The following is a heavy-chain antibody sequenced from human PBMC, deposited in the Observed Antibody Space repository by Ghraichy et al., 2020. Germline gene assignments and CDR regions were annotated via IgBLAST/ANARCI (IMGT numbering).Heavy chain of an antibody. J-gene: IGHJ4*02. CDR3: TTSQRGQLEPRDY. V-gene: IGHV3-15*01. CDR1: GFTFSNAW. CDR2: IKSKTDGGTT. D-gene: IGHD6-13*01. Sequence: GESLNISCAASGFTFSNAWMSWVRQAPGKGLEWVGRIKSKTDGGTTDYAAPVKGRFTISRDDSKNTLYLQMNSLKTEDTAVYYCTTSQRGQLEPRDYWGQGTLVTVSS.